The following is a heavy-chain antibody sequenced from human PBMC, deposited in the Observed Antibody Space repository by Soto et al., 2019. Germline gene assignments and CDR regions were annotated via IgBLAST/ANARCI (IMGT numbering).Heavy chain of an antibody. CDR3: ARDREVDFWSGYYPLKLPLDY. V-gene: IGHV1-2*04. J-gene: IGHJ4*02. CDR2: INPNSGGT. Sequence: ASLKVSCKASGYTFTGYYMHWVRQAPGQGLEWMGWINPNSGGTNYAQKFQGWVTMTRDTSINTAYMELSRLRSDDTAVYYCARDREVDFWSGYYPLKLPLDYWGQGTLVTVSS. CDR1: GYTFTGYY. D-gene: IGHD3-3*01.